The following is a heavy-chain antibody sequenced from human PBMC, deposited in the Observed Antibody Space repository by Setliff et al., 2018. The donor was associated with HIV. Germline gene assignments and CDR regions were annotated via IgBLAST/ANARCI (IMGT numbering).Heavy chain of an antibody. CDR2: ISGSGGST. J-gene: IGHJ3*02. Sequence: GGSLRLSCAASGFTFSGYAMSWVRQAPGKGLEWVSAISGSGGSTYYADSVKGRFTISRDNSKNTLYLQMNSLRAEDTAVYYCAKVNLSYYDFWSGYYWEGAFDIWGQGTMVTVS. V-gene: IGHV3-23*01. CDR1: GFTFSGYA. D-gene: IGHD3-3*01. CDR3: AKVNLSYYDFWSGYYWEGAFDI.